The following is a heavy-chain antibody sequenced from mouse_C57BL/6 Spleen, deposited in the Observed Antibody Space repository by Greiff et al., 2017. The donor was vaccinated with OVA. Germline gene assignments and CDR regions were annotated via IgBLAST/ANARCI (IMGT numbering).Heavy chain of an antibody. Sequence: VQLQQSGAELVRPGSSVKMSCKTSGYTFTSYGINWVKQRPGQGLEWIGYIYIGNGYTEYNEKFKGKATLTSDTSSSTAYMQLSSLTSEDYAIDYCASFITTVVGAMDYWGQGTSVTVSS. V-gene: IGHV1-58*01. J-gene: IGHJ4*01. CDR3: ASFITTVVGAMDY. CDR1: GYTFTSYG. CDR2: IYIGNGYT. D-gene: IGHD1-1*01.